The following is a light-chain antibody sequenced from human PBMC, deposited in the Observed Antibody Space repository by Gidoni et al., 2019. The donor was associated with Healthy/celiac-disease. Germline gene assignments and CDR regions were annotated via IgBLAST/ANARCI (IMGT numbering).Light chain of an antibody. CDR2: GNR. CDR1: SSNIGAGYD. V-gene: IGLV1-40*01. Sequence: QSVLPKPPSVSGAPGQGVTISCTGSSSNIGAGYDGHWYQQLPGPSPKLLLYGNRNRPAGVPDRFSGSKSGTSASLAITGLQAEYEADYYCQSYDSSLSGSVFGGGTKLTVL. CDR3: QSYDSSLSGSV. J-gene: IGLJ2*01.